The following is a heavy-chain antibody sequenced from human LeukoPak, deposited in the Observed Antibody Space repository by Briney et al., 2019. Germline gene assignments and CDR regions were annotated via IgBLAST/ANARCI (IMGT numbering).Heavy chain of an antibody. CDR2: IYYSGST. V-gene: IGHV4-39*01. CDR1: GVSISGSSYF. D-gene: IGHD3-16*01. Sequence: SETLSLTCTVSGVSISGSSYFWGWIRQPPGKGLEWIGSIYYSGSTYYNPSLKRRVNISVDTSKNQFSLKLSSVTAADTAAYYCARHYGPWGQGTLVTVSS. J-gene: IGHJ5*02. CDR3: ARHYGP.